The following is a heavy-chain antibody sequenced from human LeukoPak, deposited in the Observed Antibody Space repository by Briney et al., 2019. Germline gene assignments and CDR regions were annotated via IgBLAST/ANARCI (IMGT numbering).Heavy chain of an antibody. J-gene: IGHJ4*02. CDR1: VGSISSGAYS. V-gene: IGHV4-30-4*07. D-gene: IGHD5-12*01. CDR2: VYYSGVT. Sequence: PSETLSLTCAVSVGSISSGAYSWSWIRQPPRKGLEWIGYVYYSGVTYYNPSLKSRFTISVDTSKNQFSLKLSSVTAAETAVYYCASHSGGYAYWGQGTLVTVSS. CDR3: ASHSGGYAY.